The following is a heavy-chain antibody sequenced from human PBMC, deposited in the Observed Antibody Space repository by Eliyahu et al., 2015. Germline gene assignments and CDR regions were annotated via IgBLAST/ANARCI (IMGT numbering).Heavy chain of an antibody. CDR3: TTNRKARRTKTYYYDSSGQNWFDP. J-gene: IGHJ5*02. CDR1: GFXFSNAW. Sequence: EVQLVESGGGLVKPGGSLRLSCAASGFXFSNAWMXWVXXAPXKGLEWVGRIKSKTDGGTTDYAAPVKGRFTISRDDSKNTLYLQMNSLKTEDTAVYYCTTNRKARRTKTYYYDSSGQNWFDPWGQGTLVTVSS. CDR2: IKSKTDGGTT. V-gene: IGHV3-15*01. D-gene: IGHD3-22*01.